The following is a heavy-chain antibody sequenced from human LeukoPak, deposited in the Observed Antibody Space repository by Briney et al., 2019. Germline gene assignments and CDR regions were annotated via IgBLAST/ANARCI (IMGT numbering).Heavy chain of an antibody. D-gene: IGHD6-6*01. CDR2: ISGSGGST. J-gene: IGHJ4*02. CDR3: AKDHSSSSGPTFEYYFDY. Sequence: GGSLRLSCAASGFTFSSYAMSWVRQAPGKGLEWVSAISGSGGSTYYADSVKGRFTISRDNSKNTLYLQMNSLRAEDTAVYHCAKDHSSSSGPTFEYYFDYWGQGTLVTVSS. V-gene: IGHV3-23*01. CDR1: GFTFSSYA.